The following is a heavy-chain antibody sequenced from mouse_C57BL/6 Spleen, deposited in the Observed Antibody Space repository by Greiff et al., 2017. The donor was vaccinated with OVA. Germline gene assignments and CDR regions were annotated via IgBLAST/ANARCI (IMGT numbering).Heavy chain of an antibody. Sequence: QVQLQQSGAELARPGASVKLSCKASGYTFTSYGIRWVKQRTGQGLEWIGEIYPRSGNTYYNEKFKGKATLTADKSSSTAYMELRSLTSEDAAVYCGAREDYDEAWFAYWGQGTLVTVSA. D-gene: IGHD2-4*01. CDR2: IYPRSGNT. CDR1: GYTFTSYG. J-gene: IGHJ3*01. V-gene: IGHV1-81*01. CDR3: AREDYDEAWFAY.